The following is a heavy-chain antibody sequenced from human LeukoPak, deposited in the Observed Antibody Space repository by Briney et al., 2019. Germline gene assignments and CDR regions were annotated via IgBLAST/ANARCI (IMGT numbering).Heavy chain of an antibody. Sequence: PSETLSLTCAVYGESSFSSYYWSWIRQTPGGALEWIGEINHSGYTNYNPSLKSRVTLSIDTSKNQFSLRLNSVTAADTAVYYCSRQVVGNDYWGQGTPVTVSS. CDR3: SRQVVGNDY. CDR1: GESSFSSYY. D-gene: IGHD3-22*01. J-gene: IGHJ4*02. V-gene: IGHV4-34*01. CDR2: INHSGYT.